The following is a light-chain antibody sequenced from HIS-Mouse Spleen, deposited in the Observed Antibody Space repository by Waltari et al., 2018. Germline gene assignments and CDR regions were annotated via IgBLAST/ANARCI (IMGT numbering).Light chain of an antibody. CDR3: QQRSNWPPFT. CDR1: QSVSSY. CDR2: DAS. V-gene: IGKV3-11*01. J-gene: IGKJ3*01. Sequence: EIVSTQSPATLSLSPGVGATLSCRASQSVSSYLAWYQQKPGQAPRLLIYDASNRATGIPARFSGSGSGTDFTLTISSLEPEDFAVYYCQQRSNWPPFTFGPGTKVDIK.